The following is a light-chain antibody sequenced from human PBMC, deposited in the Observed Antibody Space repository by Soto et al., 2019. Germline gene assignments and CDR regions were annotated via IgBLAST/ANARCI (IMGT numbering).Light chain of an antibody. Sequence: EVMMTYFPDTVSVTEWETVTLSCGASQSVRTNLAWYQQRPGQAPRLLIHYASTRASDIPARFSGSGSGTNFTLAISSLQSEDFAVDYCQQRSNWPRTFGQVTKVDIK. CDR2: YAS. CDR3: QQRSNWPRT. V-gene: IGKV3D-15*01. J-gene: IGKJ1*01. CDR1: QSVRTN.